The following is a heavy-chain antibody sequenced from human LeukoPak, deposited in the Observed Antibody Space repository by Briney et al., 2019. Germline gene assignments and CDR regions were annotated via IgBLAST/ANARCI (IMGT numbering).Heavy chain of an antibody. CDR3: ARSSSWYLFDY. CDR1: GFTFSDYY. J-gene: IGHJ4*02. V-gene: IGHV3-11*03. Sequence: GGSLRLSCAASGFTFSDYYMSWIRQAPGKGLEWVSYISSSSSYTNNADSVKGRFTISRDNAKNSLYLQMNSLRAEDTAVYYCARSSSWYLFDYWGQGTLVTVSS. D-gene: IGHD6-13*01. CDR2: ISSSSSYT.